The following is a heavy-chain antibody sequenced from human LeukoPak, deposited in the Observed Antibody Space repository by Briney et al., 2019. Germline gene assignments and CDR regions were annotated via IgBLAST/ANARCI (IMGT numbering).Heavy chain of an antibody. Sequence: PSETLSLTCTVSGGSISSYYWSWIRQPPGKGLEYLGYVYFSGSAYYNPSLKSRVTISIDTSKNQFSLRLTSVTVADTARYYCARGGRHCSGGSCYLLDYWGQGTLVTVSS. CDR2: VYFSGSA. CDR1: GGSISSYY. CDR3: ARGGRHCSGGSCYLLDY. D-gene: IGHD2-15*01. V-gene: IGHV4-59*01. J-gene: IGHJ4*02.